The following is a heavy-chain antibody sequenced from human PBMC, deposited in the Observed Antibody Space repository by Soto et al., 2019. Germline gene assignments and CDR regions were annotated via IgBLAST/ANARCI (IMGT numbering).Heavy chain of an antibody. CDR1: GYTHTELS. Sequence: GASVKVSCKVSGYTHTELSMHWVRQAPGKGLEWMGGFDPEDGETIYAQKFQGRVTMTEDTSTDTAYMELSSLRSEDTAVYYCATPYDSSGYLGWFDPWGQGTLVTVSS. V-gene: IGHV1-24*01. CDR3: ATPYDSSGYLGWFDP. CDR2: FDPEDGET. J-gene: IGHJ5*02. D-gene: IGHD3-22*01.